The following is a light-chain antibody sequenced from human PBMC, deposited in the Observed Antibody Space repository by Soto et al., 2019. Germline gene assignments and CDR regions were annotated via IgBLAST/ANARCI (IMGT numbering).Light chain of an antibody. CDR1: QSLVHIDGNTY. CDR2: QIS. CDR3: MQATQSYT. J-gene: IGKJ2*01. Sequence: DIVLTQTRLSSPVTLGQPASISCRSSQSLVHIDGNTYFNWLQQRPGQPPRLLIYQISNRFPEVPDRFSGSGAGTDFTLKISRVEAEDVGVYYCMQATQSYTFGQGTRLEIK. V-gene: IGKV2-24*01.